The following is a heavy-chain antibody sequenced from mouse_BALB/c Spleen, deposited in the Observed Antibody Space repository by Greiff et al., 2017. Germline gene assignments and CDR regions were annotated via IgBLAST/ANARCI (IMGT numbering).Heavy chain of an antibody. CDR2: T. V-gene: IGHV1-23*01. J-gene: IGHJ3*01. D-gene: IGHD2-3*01. CDR3: TRGTGWLPFAY. Sequence: TAYNQKFKGKATLTADKSSSTAYMELRSLTSEDSAVYYCTRGTGWLPFAYWGQGTLVTVSA.